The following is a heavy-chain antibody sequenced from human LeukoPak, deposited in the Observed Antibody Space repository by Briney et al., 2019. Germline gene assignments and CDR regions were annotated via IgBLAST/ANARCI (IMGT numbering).Heavy chain of an antibody. CDR3: PRDLSSPHWFDL. CDR1: GYTFTSYG. D-gene: IGHD3-16*01. CDR2: ISAYNGNT. J-gene: IGHJ5*02. Sequence: ASVKVSCKASGYTFTSYGISWVRQAPGQGLEWMGWISAYNGNTNYAQKLQGRVTMTTDTSTSTAYMELRSLRSADTAVYYCPRDLSSPHWFDLWGQGTLVTVSS. V-gene: IGHV1-18*01.